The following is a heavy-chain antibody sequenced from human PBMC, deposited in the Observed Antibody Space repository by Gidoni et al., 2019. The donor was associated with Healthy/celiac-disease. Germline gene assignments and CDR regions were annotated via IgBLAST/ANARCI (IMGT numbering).Heavy chain of an antibody. D-gene: IGHD2-2*01. CDR3: ARGHREDIVVVPAAAPLGRMGQKGWAFDI. J-gene: IGHJ3*02. CDR1: GGSFSGYY. Sequence: QVQLQQWGAGLLKPSETLSLTCAVYGGSFSGYYWSWIRQPPGKGLEWIGEINHSGSTNYNPSLKSRVTISVDTSKNQFSLKLSSVTAADTAVYYCARGHREDIVVVPAAAPLGRMGQKGWAFDIWGQGTMVTVSS. V-gene: IGHV4-34*01. CDR2: INHSGST.